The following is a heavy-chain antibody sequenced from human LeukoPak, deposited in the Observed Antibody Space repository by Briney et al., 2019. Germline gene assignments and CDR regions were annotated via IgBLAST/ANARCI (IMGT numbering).Heavy chain of an antibody. CDR3: ASGDCSSTSCYGLDY. CDR2: ISFDGRNE. CDR1: GFNFITHA. J-gene: IGHJ4*02. Sequence: PGGSLRLSCAASGFNFITHALHWVRQAPGKGLEWVAVISFDGRNEFYADSVKGRLSISRDNSKNTLFLQMNSLRPEDTAVYYCASGDCSSTSCYGLDYWGRGTLVTVSS. V-gene: IGHV3-30*04. D-gene: IGHD2-2*01.